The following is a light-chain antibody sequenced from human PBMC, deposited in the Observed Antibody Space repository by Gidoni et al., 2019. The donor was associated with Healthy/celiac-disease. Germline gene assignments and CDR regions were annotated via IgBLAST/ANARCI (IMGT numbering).Light chain of an antibody. Sequence: EIVMTQSPATLSVSPGARATLSCRASQSVSSNLAWYQQKPGQPPRLLIYRASTRAIGIPARFSGSGSGTEFTLTISSLQSEDFAVYYCQQYNNWPPITFGQGTRLEIK. CDR2: RAS. V-gene: IGKV3-15*01. CDR3: QQYNNWPPIT. J-gene: IGKJ5*01. CDR1: QSVSSN.